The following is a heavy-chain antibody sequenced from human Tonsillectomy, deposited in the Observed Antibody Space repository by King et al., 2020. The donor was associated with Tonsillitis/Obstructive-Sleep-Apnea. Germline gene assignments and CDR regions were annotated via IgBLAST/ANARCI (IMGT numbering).Heavy chain of an antibody. D-gene: IGHD5-24*01. Sequence: QLVQSGAEVKKPGASVKVSCKASGYTFTSYYMHLVRQAPGQGLEWMGIINPSGGSTSYAQKFKGRDTMTRDTSTSTVYMELSSLRSEDTAVYYCARKGDELDSYYYMDVWGKGTTVTVSS. J-gene: IGHJ6*03. V-gene: IGHV1-46*01. CDR2: INPSGGST. CDR1: GYTFTSYY. CDR3: ARKGDELDSYYYMDV.